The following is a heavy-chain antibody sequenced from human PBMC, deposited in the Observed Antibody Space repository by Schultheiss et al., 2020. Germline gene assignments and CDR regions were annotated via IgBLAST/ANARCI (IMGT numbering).Heavy chain of an antibody. Sequence: GGSLRLSCAASGFTFSSYSMNWVRQAPGKGLEWISYISTSSATIYYADSVRGRFTISRDNAKNSVDLQMNTLRDEDTAMYYCARWRGATIFDYWGQGTLVTVSS. D-gene: IGHD1-26*01. CDR3: ARWRGATIFDY. CDR2: ISTSSATI. CDR1: GFTFSSYS. V-gene: IGHV3-48*02. J-gene: IGHJ4*02.